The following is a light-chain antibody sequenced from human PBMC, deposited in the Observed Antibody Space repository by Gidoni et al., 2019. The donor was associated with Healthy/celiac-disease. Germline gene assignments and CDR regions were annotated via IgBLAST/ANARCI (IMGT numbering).Light chain of an antibody. Sequence: IQMTQSPSPLSASVGDRVTITCQASQDISNYLNWYQQTPGKAPKLLNYEASNLETGVPSRFSGGGSGTGITFTISSLQPEDITTYYCQQYDNLMYTFGQGTKLEIK. CDR3: QQYDNLMYT. CDR2: EAS. V-gene: IGKV1-33*01. CDR1: QDISNY. J-gene: IGKJ2*01.